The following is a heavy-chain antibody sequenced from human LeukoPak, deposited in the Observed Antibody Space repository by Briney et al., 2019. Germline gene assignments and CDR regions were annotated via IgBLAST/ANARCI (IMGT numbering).Heavy chain of an antibody. CDR2: IYTSGST. Sequence: SETLSLTCTVSGGSISSYYWSWIRQPAGKGLEWIGRIYTSGSTNYNPSLKSRVTMSVDTSKNQFSLKLSSVTAADTAVYYCAREEWELSERYFDYWGQGTLVTVSS. CDR3: AREEWELSERYFDY. J-gene: IGHJ4*02. D-gene: IGHD1-26*01. V-gene: IGHV4-4*07. CDR1: GGSISSYY.